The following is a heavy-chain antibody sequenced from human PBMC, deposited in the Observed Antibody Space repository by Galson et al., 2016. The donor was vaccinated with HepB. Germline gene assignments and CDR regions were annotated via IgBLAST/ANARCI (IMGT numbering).Heavy chain of an antibody. J-gene: IGHJ4*02. CDR2: IGWNSGSI. CDR1: GFTFDDYA. Sequence: SLRLSCAASGFTFDDYAMHWVRQVPGRGLEWVSGIGWNSGSIGYADSVKGRFIISRDNAKNSLYLQMNSLRAEDTALYYCAKDRDFHAYNTYYFEYWGQGTLVTVSS. V-gene: IGHV3-9*01. CDR3: AKDRDFHAYNTYYFEY. D-gene: IGHD1-1*01.